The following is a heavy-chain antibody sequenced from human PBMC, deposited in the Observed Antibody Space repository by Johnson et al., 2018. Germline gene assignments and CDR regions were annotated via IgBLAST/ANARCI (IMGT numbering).Heavy chain of an antibody. J-gene: IGHJ3*02. CDR1: GFTFNGFP. CDR3: AKDRHRAPGAFDI. V-gene: IGHV3-30*18. Sequence: QVQLVESGGGVVQXGRSXRLXCAASGFTFNGFPMHWVRQAPGKGLEWVAVLSYDGSNKYYADSVKGRFTISRDNSKNPLYLQMNSLSVEDRAVYYCAKDRHRAPGAFDIWGQGTMVTVSS. CDR2: LSYDGSNK. D-gene: IGHD1-14*01.